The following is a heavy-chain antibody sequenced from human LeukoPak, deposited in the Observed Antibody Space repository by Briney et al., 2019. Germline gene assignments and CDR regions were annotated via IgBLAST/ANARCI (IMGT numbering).Heavy chain of an antibody. D-gene: IGHD5-12*01. CDR1: AGTFSSYA. CDR3: AREDIVATISVFDP. CDR2: IIPIFGTA. Sequence: SVKVSCKPSAGTFSSYAISWVRQPPGQGLEWMGGIIPIFGTANYAQKFQGRVTITADESTSTAYMELSSLRSEDTAVYYCAREDIVATISVFDPWGQGTLVTVSS. V-gene: IGHV1-69*13. J-gene: IGHJ5*02.